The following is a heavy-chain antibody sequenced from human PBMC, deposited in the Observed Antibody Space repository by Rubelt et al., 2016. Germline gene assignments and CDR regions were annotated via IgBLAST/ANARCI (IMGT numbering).Heavy chain of an antibody. CDR3: ARDPHYDVWSGYYRGFDY. J-gene: IGHJ4*02. V-gene: IGHV4-38-2*02. D-gene: IGHD3-3*01. Sequence: KPSETLSLTCTVSGYSISSGYYWGWVRQPPGQGLEWIGSIYHSGSTYYNPSLKSRFTISVDTSKNQFSLKLSSVTAADTAVSYFARDPHYDVWSGYYRGFDYWGQGTLVTVSS. CDR1: GYSISSGYY. CDR2: IYHSGST.